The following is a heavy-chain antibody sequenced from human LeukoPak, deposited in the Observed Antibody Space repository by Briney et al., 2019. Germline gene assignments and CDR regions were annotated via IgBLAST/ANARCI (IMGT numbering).Heavy chain of an antibody. J-gene: IGHJ4*02. Sequence: PGGSLRLSCVASGFTFTSHWMHWVRQAPGKGLVCVSRIKSDGTYSDYGDSVRGRFRISRDNAENTLYLQMNSLRAEDTAVYYCAKAGTGTNMIFDYWGQGTLVTVSS. CDR2: IKSDGTYS. CDR3: AKAGTGTNMIFDY. D-gene: IGHD1-1*01. CDR1: GFTFTSHW. V-gene: IGHV3-74*01.